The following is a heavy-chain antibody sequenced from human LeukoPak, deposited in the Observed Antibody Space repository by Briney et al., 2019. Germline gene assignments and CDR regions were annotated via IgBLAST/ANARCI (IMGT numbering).Heavy chain of an antibody. D-gene: IGHD6-19*01. CDR1: GFTFTNHG. V-gene: IGHV3-23*01. CDR3: ARADSSGWYY. J-gene: IGHJ4*02. CDR2: IRSSGLSA. Sequence: GGSLRLSCAASGFTFTNHGMTWVRQAPGKGLEWVSVIRSSGLSAYYADSVKGRFTISRDNAKNTLYLQMNSLRVEDTAVYYCARADSSGWYYWGQGTLVTVSS.